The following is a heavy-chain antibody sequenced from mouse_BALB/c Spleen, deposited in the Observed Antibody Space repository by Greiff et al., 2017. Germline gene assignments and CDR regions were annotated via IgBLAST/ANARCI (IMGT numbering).Heavy chain of an antibody. CDR2: IYPGNVNT. D-gene: IGHD2-1*01. CDR1: GYTFTSYY. J-gene: IGHJ4*01. V-gene: IGHV1S56*01. Sequence: VQLQQSGPELVKPGASVRISCKASGYTFTSYYIHWVKQRPGQGLEWIGWIYPGNVNTKYNEKFKGKATLTADKSSSTAYMQLSSLTSEDSAVYFCARGKIYYGNHGGMDYWGQGTSVTVSS. CDR3: ARGKIYYGNHGGMDY.